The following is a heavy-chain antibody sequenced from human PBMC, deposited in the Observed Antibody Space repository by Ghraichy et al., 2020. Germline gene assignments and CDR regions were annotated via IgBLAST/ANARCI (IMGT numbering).Heavy chain of an antibody. CDR2: ISGSGGST. V-gene: IGHV3-23*01. CDR3: AKELSDYVWGSYRFDY. CDR1: GFTFSSYA. J-gene: IGHJ4*02. Sequence: GGSLRLSCAASGFTFSSYAMSWVRQAPGKGLEWVSAISGSGGSTYYADSVKGRFTISRDNSKNTLYLQMNSLRAEDTAVYYCAKELSDYVWGSYRFDYWGQGPLVTVSS. D-gene: IGHD3-16*02.